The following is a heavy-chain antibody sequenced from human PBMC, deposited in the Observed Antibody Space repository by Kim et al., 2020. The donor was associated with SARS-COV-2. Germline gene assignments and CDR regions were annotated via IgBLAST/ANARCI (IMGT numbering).Heavy chain of an antibody. V-gene: IGHV1-3*01. CDR3: ARVGYGDYKEYYFDY. J-gene: IGHJ4*02. D-gene: IGHD4-17*01. Sequence: QKFQGRVTITRDTSASTAYMELSSLRSEDTAVYYCARVGYGDYKEYYFDYWGQGTLVTVSS.